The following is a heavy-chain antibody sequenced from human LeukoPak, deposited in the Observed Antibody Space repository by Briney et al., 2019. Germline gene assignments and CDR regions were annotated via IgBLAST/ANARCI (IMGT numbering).Heavy chain of an antibody. CDR3: VSRGYSYGNFDY. CDR1: GASVSTSH. J-gene: IGHJ4*02. Sequence: PSETLSLTCVVSGASVSTSHWNWIRQLPGKGLEWIGYIYYSGSTNYNPSLKSRVTISVDTSKNQFSLKLSSVTDADTAVYYCVSRGYSYGNFDYWGQGTLVTVSS. V-gene: IGHV4-59*08. D-gene: IGHD5-18*01. CDR2: IYYSGST.